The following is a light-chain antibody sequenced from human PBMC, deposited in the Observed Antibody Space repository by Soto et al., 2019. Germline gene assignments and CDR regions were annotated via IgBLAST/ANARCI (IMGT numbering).Light chain of an antibody. CDR3: QLYNSYSEA. CDR2: KAS. V-gene: IGKV1-5*03. Sequence: DIQMTQSPSTLSGSVGDRVTITCRASQTISSWLAWYQQKPGKAPKLLIYKASTLKSGAPSRFSGSGSGTEFTLTISSLQPDDFATHYFQLYNSYSEAFGQGTKV. J-gene: IGKJ1*01. CDR1: QTISSW.